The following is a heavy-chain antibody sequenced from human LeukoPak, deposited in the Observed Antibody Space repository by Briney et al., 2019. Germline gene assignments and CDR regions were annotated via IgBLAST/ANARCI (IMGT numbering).Heavy chain of an antibody. D-gene: IGHD6-19*01. Sequence: GGSLRLSCAASGFTFSSYWMSWVRQAPGKGLEWVANIKQDGSEKYYVDSVKGRFTISRDNAKNSLYLQMNSLRAEDTAVYYCARVGSSGWYDPFDYWGQGTLVTVSS. CDR2: IKQDGSEK. CDR3: ARVGSSGWYDPFDY. J-gene: IGHJ4*02. CDR1: GFTFSSYW. V-gene: IGHV3-7*01.